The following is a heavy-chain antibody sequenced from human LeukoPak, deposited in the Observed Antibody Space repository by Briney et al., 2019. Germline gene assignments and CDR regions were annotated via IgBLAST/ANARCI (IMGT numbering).Heavy chain of an antibody. Sequence: GGSLRLSCAASGFSFSSYAMTWVRQAPGKGLEWVSALSASGGTTYYADSVKGRFTTSRDNSKNTLYLHMNSLRAEDTAVYYRAKLPREYCSSTSCPNWFDTWGQGTLVTVSS. V-gene: IGHV3-23*01. CDR3: AKLPREYCSSTSCPNWFDT. CDR2: LSASGGTT. J-gene: IGHJ5*02. D-gene: IGHD2-2*01. CDR1: GFSFSSYA.